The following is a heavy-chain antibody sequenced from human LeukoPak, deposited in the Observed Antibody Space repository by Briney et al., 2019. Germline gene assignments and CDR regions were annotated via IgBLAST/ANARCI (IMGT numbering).Heavy chain of an antibody. D-gene: IGHD3-22*01. V-gene: IGHV4-34*01. CDR2: INHSGST. CDR1: GGSFSGYY. Sequence: PSETLSLTCAVYGGSFSGYYWSWIRQPPGKGLEWIGEINHSGSTNYNPSLKSRVTISVDTSKNQISLKLSSVAAADTAVYYCARFVTYYYDSSGNFRGVLFFDPWGQGTLVTVSS. CDR3: ARFVTYYYDSSGNFRGVLFFDP. J-gene: IGHJ5*02.